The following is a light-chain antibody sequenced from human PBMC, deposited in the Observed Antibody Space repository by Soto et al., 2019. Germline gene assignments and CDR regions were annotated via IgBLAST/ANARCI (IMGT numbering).Light chain of an antibody. CDR1: SSDVGGYNY. CDR3: SSYTSRSTRYV. V-gene: IGLV2-14*01. CDR2: EVS. J-gene: IGLJ1*01. Sequence: QSVLTQPASVSGSPGQSITISFTGTSSDVGGYNYVSWYQQHPGKAPKLMIYEVSNRPSGVSNRFSGSKSGNTASLTISGLQAEDEADYYCSSYTSRSTRYVFGTWTKVTV.